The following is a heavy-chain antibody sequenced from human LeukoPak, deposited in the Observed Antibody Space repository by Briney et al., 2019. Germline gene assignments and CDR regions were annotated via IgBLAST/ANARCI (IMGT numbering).Heavy chain of an antibody. CDR1: GFTFSSYG. Sequence: GGSLRLSCAASGFTFSSYGMHWVRQAPGKGLEWVAVISYDGSNKYYADSVKGRFTSRDNSKNTLYLQMNSLRPEDTAVYYCAKDQFSSGFEYFQHWGQGTLVTVSS. D-gene: IGHD6-19*01. CDR2: ISYDGSNK. CDR3: AKDQFSSGFEYFQH. J-gene: IGHJ1*01. V-gene: IGHV3-30*18.